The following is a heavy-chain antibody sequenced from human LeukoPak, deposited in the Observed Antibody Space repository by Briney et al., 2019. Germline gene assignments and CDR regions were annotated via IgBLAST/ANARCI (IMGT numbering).Heavy chain of an antibody. CDR1: GFTFSSYW. CDR2: IKQDESEK. Sequence: QSGGSLRLSCAASGFTFSSYWMSWVRQAPGKGLEWVANIKQDESEKYYVDSVKGRFTISRDNAKNSLYLQMNSLRAEDTAVYYCARDRRYSSGWYDFDYWGQGTLVTVSS. D-gene: IGHD6-19*01. CDR3: ARDRRYSSGWYDFDY. V-gene: IGHV3-7*01. J-gene: IGHJ4*02.